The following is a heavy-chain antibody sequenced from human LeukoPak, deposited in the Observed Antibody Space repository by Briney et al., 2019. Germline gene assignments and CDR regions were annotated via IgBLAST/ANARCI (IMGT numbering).Heavy chain of an antibody. CDR1: GGSISSYY. D-gene: IGHD3-3*01. Sequence: SETLSLTCTVSGGSISSYYWSWIRQPPGKGLEWIGYIYYSGSTNYNPSLKSRVTISVDTSKNQFSLKLSSVTAADTAVYYCARGRITIFGVVSHYYYYYMDVWGKGTTVTVS. J-gene: IGHJ6*03. V-gene: IGHV4-59*08. CDR3: ARGRITIFGVVSHYYYYYMDV. CDR2: IYYSGST.